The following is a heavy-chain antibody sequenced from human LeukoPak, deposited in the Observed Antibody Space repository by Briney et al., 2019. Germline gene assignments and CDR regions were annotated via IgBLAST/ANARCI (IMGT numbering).Heavy chain of an antibody. CDR1: GGSISSYY. J-gene: IGHJ4*02. D-gene: IGHD4-17*01. CDR2: IYYSGST. CDR3: ARGGNYGDYDGYFDY. Sequence: PSETLSLTCTVSGGSISSYYWSWIRQPPGKGLEWIGYIYYSGSTNYNPSLRSRVTISVDTSKNQFSLKLSSVTAADTAVYYCARGGNYGDYDGYFDYWGQGTLVAVSS. V-gene: IGHV4-59*08.